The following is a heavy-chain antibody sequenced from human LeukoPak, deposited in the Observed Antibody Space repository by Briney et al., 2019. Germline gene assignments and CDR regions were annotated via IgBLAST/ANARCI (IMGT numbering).Heavy chain of an antibody. CDR1: GFTFSSYS. J-gene: IGHJ4*02. CDR3: ASRAVAGTESDY. D-gene: IGHD6-19*01. V-gene: IGHV3-21*01. CDR2: ISSSSSYI. Sequence: GGSLRLSCAASGFTFSSYSMNWVRQAPGKGLEWVSSISSSSSYIYYADSVKGRFTISRDNAKNSLYLQMNSLRAEDTAVYYCASRAVAGTESDYWGQGTLVTVSS.